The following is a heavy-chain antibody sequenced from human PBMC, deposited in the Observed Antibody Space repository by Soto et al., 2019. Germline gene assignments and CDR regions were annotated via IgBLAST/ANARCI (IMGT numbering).Heavy chain of an antibody. V-gene: IGHV3-30*18. CDR3: AKERGSADYGGSDFDY. CDR2: ISSDGSNK. D-gene: IGHD4-17*01. CDR1: GFTFSSYG. Sequence: PGGSLRLSCAASGFTFSSYGIHWVRQAPGKGLEWVAVISSDGSNKYYGDSVKGRFTISRDNSKNTLFLQMNSLRVEDTAVYYCAKERGSADYGGSDFDYWGQGTLVTVSS. J-gene: IGHJ4*02.